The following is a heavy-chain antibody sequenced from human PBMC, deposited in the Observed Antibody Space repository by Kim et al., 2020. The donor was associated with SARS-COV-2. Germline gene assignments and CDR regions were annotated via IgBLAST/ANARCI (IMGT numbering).Heavy chain of an antibody. CDR2: ISGNGENT. V-gene: IGHV3-23*01. Sequence: GGSLRLSCVASGLTFTSFAMSWVRQSPGRGLEWVADISGNGENTYYVDSVKGRFTISRDNSKTTLYLQMNSLRAEDTAPYYCFLIRRTSRNYYYYGLDVWGHGTTVTVS. J-gene: IGHJ6*02. CDR1: GLTFTSFA. CDR3: FLIRRTSRNYYYYGLDV.